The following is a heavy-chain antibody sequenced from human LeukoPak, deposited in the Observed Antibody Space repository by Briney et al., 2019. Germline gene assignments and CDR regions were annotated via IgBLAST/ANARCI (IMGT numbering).Heavy chain of an antibody. Sequence: GASVKVSCKASGYTFTSYAVHWVRQAPGQRPEWMGWINAGNGNTKYSQKFQGRVTITADESTSTAYMELSSLRSEDTAVYYCARGIAARPPYFDYWGQGTLVTVSS. V-gene: IGHV1-3*01. CDR1: GYTFTSYA. CDR3: ARGIAARPPYFDY. CDR2: INAGNGNT. J-gene: IGHJ4*02. D-gene: IGHD6-6*01.